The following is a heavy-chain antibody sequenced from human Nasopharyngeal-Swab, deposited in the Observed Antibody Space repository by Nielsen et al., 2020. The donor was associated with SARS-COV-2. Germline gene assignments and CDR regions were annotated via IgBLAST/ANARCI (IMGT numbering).Heavy chain of an antibody. CDR3: ARRGDWNYEGGSRAFDI. J-gene: IGHJ3*02. V-gene: IGHV5-51*01. Sequence: GESLKISCKGSGYSFTSYWIGWVRQMPGKGLEWMGIIYPGDSDTRYSPSFQGQVTISADKSISTAYLQWSSLKASDTAMYYCARRGDWNYEGGSRAFDIWGQGTMVTVSS. CDR1: GYSFTSYW. CDR2: IYPGDSDT. D-gene: IGHD1-7*01.